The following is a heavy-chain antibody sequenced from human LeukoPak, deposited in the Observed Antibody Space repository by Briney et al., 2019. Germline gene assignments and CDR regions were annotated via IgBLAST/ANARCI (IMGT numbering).Heavy chain of an antibody. CDR3: AKEYTPSSPLGELDS. V-gene: IGHV3-30*02. CDR1: GFNLNSYA. Sequence: GGSLRLSCAASGFNLNSYAMHWVRQAPGKGLEWVAVIRHDEANSFYADSVQGRFTISRDTSKKLLYLQMNSLRVEDTAVYYCAKEYTPSSPLGELDSWGQGTLVTVSS. D-gene: IGHD6-6*01. CDR2: IRHDEANS. J-gene: IGHJ4*02.